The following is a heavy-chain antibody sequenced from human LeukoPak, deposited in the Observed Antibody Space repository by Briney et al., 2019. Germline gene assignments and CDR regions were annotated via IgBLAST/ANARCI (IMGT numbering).Heavy chain of an antibody. J-gene: IGHJ4*02. CDR1: GVSISSSNSY. CDR3: ARQTGSGLFILP. V-gene: IGHV4-39*01. Sequence: SETLSLTCTVSGVSISSSNSYWGWIRQPPGKELEWIGSIYYSGNTYYNASLKSQVSISIDTSKNQFSLKLTSVTAADTAVYYCARQTGSGLFILPGGQGTLVTVSS. D-gene: IGHD3/OR15-3a*01. CDR2: IYYSGNT.